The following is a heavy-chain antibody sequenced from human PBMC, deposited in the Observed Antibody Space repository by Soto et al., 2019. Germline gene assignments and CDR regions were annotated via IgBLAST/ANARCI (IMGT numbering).Heavy chain of an antibody. V-gene: IGHV3-23*01. CDR3: AKGFGDYYYGMDV. J-gene: IGHJ6*02. Sequence: PGGSLRLSCAASGFTFSSYAMSWVRQAPGKGLEWVSSIRGSGGSTYYADSVKGRFTISRDNSKNTLYLQMNSLRAEDTAVYYCAKGFGDYYYGMDVWGQGTTVTVSS. CDR1: GFTFSSYA. CDR2: IRGSGGST. D-gene: IGHD2-15*01.